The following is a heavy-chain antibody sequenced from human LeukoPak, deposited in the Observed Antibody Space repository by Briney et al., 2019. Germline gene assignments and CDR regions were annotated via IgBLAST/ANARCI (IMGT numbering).Heavy chain of an antibody. Sequence: SETLSLTCTVSGGSMRSYYWVWIRQPPGKGLGWIGYIYYSGSTDYNPSLKSRVTISVDTSKNQFSLKMSSVTAADTAVYYCARAPNGFGAFDIWGPGTMVTVSS. V-gene: IGHV4-59*01. J-gene: IGHJ3*02. CDR1: GGSMRSYY. D-gene: IGHD2-8*01. CDR3: ARAPNGFGAFDI. CDR2: IYYSGST.